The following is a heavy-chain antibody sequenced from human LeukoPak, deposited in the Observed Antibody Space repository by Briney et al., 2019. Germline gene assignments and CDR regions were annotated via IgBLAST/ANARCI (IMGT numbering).Heavy chain of an antibody. D-gene: IGHD4-17*01. CDR1: GFTFNDYA. Sequence: QTGGSLRLSCAASGFTFNDYAMMWVRQAPGRGLEWVSAIRASGSLRFYADSVKGRFTISRDNSKNTLYLQMNSLRAADTAVYYCARDPNGDYIGAFDMCGQGTKVTVSS. J-gene: IGHJ3*02. CDR3: ARDPNGDYIGAFDM. V-gene: IGHV3-23*01. CDR2: IRASGSLR.